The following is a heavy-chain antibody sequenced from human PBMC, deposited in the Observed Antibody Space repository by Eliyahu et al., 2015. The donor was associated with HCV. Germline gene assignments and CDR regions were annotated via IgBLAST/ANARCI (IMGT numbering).Heavy chain of an antibody. J-gene: IGHJ4*02. V-gene: IGHV3-23*01. D-gene: IGHD5-12*01. CDR3: AKDQSPDLPYSGYDRPYQALDY. CDR1: GFTFGSYA. Sequence: EVQLLESGGGLVQPGGSLRLSCAASGFTFGSYAXXWVRQAPGKGLGXVSXISGSGGSTYYADSVKGRFTISRDNSKNTLYLQMNSLRAEDTAVYYCAKDQSPDLPYSGYDRPYQALDYWGQGTLVTVSS. CDR2: ISGSGGST.